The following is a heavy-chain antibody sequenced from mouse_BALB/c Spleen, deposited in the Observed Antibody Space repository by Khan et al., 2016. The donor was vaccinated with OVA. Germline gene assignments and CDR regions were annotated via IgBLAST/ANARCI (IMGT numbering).Heavy chain of an antibody. CDR2: IWGDGST. V-gene: IGHV2-6-7*01. D-gene: IGHD2-4*01. CDR1: GFSLTGYG. Sequence: QVQLKESGPGLVAPSQSLSLTCTVSGFSLTGYGVNWVRQPPGKGLEWLGMIWGDGSTDYYSALKSRLSISKDNSKSQVFLKMNSLHTDDTARSYCAREIYYDYAYYYAMDYWGQGTSVTVSS. CDR3: AREIYYDYAYYYAMDY. J-gene: IGHJ4*01.